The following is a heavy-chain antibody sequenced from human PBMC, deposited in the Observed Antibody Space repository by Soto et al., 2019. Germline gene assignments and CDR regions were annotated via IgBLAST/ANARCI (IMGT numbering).Heavy chain of an antibody. J-gene: IGHJ6*03. D-gene: IGHD3-10*01. CDR1: GGSSSGYY. CDR2: INHSGST. V-gene: IGHV4-34*01. Sequence: SETLSLTCAVYGGSSSGYYWSWIRQPPGKGLEWIGEINHSGSTNYNPSLKSRVTISVDTSKNQFSLKLSSVTAADTAVYYCARALWFGEELRPQSYYYMDVWGKGTTVTVSS. CDR3: ARALWFGEELRPQSYYYMDV.